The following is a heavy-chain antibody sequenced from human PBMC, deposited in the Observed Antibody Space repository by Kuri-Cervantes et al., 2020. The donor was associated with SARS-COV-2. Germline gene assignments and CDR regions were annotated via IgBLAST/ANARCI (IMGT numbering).Heavy chain of an antibody. J-gene: IGHJ4*02. D-gene: IGHD3-9*01. CDR1: GGSISSYY. CDR3: ARHEPSILAPPVCIDY. Sequence: SETLSLTCTVSGGSISSYYRGWIRQPPGKGLEWIGSIYYSGSTYYNPSLKSRVTISVDTSKNQFSLKLSSVTAADTAVYYCARHEPSILAPPVCIDYWGQGTLVTVSS. V-gene: IGHV4-39*01. CDR2: IYYSGST.